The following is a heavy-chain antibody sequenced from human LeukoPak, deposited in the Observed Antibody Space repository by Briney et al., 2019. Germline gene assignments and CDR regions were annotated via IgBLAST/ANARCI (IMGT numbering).Heavy chain of an antibody. J-gene: IGHJ4*02. Sequence: SETLSLTCIVSGGSISGYHWGWVRQAPGKGLEHISFIHYNGDTNYNPSLKSRITMSVDTSKNQFSLKLSSVSAADTAVYYCARLGDCGHDCYSHDYWGQGTLVTVSS. CDR2: IHYNGDT. V-gene: IGHV4-59*08. CDR3: ARLGDCGHDCYSHDY. D-gene: IGHD2-21*01. CDR1: GGSISGYH.